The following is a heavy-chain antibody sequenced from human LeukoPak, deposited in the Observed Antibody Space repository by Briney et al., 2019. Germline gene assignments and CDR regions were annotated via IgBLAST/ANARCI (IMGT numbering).Heavy chain of an antibody. V-gene: IGHV4-59*08. J-gene: IGHJ2*01. CDR3: ARRLRYSSSWYWYFDL. D-gene: IGHD6-13*01. CDR2: IYYRGST. Sequence: SETLSLTCTVSGGSISSYYWSWIRQPPGKGLEWIGYIYYRGSTNYNPPLKSRVTISVDTSKNEFSLKLSSVTAADTAVYYCARRLRYSSSWYWYFDLWGRGTLVTVSS. CDR1: GGSISSYY.